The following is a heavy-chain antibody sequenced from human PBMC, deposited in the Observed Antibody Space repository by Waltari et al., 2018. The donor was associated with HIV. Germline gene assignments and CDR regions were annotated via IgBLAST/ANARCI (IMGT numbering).Heavy chain of an antibody. J-gene: IGHJ5*02. CDR3: TRERFYYDGSGHPGWFDP. Sequence: EVRLVESGGVLVQPGGALRLSCAASGLNVTTNYMAWVRQASGKGLEWVSSLYSDDRSCYADSVKGRFTTSRDTSKNILHLVMDSLRVEDTAVYYCTRERFYYDGSGHPGWFDPWGQGTLVTVS. D-gene: IGHD3-22*01. CDR1: GLNVTTNY. CDR2: LYSDDRS. V-gene: IGHV3-66*01.